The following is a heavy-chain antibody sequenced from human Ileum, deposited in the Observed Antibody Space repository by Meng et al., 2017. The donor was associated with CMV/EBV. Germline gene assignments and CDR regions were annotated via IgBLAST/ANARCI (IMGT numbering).Heavy chain of an antibody. CDR1: GASISRSTYY. J-gene: IGHJ4*02. Sequence: LQDSGPRLVKPSETLSLTCTVSGASISRSTYYWGWIRQPPGKGLEWIGSIYYSGGTYYNPSPKSRVTISVDTSKNQFSLKLNSVTAADTAVYYCASGDSLRAVDFWGQGTLVTVSS. D-gene: IGHD2-21*02. CDR2: IYYSGGT. CDR3: ASGDSLRAVDF. V-gene: IGHV4-39*07.